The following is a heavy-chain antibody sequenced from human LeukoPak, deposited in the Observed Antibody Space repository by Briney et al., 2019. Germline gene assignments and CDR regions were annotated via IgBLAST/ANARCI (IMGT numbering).Heavy chain of an antibody. CDR1: GYTFTSFF. CDR2: IRPRDGDT. Sequence: ASVKVSCKASGYTFTSFFIHWVRQAPGQGLEWMGIIRPRDGDTNYPQTFRDRLTLSRDTSTSTVYMTLSSLRSDDTAVYYCTREQPNTGGFQKWGQGTPVTVSS. CDR3: TREQPNTGGFQK. J-gene: IGHJ4*02. D-gene: IGHD1-1*01. V-gene: IGHV1-46*01.